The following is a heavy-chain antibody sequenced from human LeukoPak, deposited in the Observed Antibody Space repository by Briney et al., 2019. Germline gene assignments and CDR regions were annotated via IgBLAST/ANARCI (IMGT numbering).Heavy chain of an antibody. CDR3: AKVYDSSGYLDAFDI. J-gene: IGHJ3*02. V-gene: IGHV3-23*01. CDR1: GFTLSSYE. Sequence: PGGSLRLSCTASGFTLSSYEMSWIRQAPGKGLEWVSSIDYSGGSTYYADSVKGRFTISRDNSKNTLYLQMNSLRAEDTAVYYCAKVYDSSGYLDAFDIWGQGTMVTVSS. CDR2: IDYSGGST. D-gene: IGHD3-22*01.